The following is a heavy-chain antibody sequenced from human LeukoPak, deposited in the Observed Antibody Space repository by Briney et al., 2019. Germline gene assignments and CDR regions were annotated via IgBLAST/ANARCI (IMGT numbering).Heavy chain of an antibody. CDR1: GFTFSSYA. CDR3: ARGGDYGEDY. V-gene: IGHV3-53*01. D-gene: IGHD4-17*01. Sequence: PGGSLRLSCAASGFTFSSYAISWVRQAPGKGLEWVSVIYSDGSTYYADTVKGRFTISRDNSKNTVDLLVNSPRAEDTAMYYCARGGDYGEDYWGQGTLVTVSS. J-gene: IGHJ4*02. CDR2: IYSDGST.